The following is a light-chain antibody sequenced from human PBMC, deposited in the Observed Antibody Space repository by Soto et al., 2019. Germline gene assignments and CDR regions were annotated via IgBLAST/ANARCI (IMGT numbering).Light chain of an antibody. V-gene: IGLV1-40*01. Sequence: QSALTQPPSVSGAPGQRVTISCTGSSSNIGAGYDVHWYQQLPGTAPKLLIYGDSNRPSGVPDRFSGSRSGTSASLAITGLQAEGEADYYCQSYDSSLSASVFGTGTKVTVL. CDR1: SSNIGAGYD. J-gene: IGLJ1*01. CDR2: GDS. CDR3: QSYDSSLSASV.